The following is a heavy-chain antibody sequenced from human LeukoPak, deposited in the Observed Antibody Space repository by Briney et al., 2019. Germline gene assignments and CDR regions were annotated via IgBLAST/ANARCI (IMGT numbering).Heavy chain of an antibody. Sequence: GGSLRLSCAASGFNFRGYEMNWVRQAPGKGLQWLAYISSSGSSTYYADSVQGRFTISRGNAKNSLYLHMNSLRVDDTAVYFCAREGYGGNSDAFDIWGQGTMVTVSS. J-gene: IGHJ3*02. CDR1: GFNFRGYE. V-gene: IGHV3-48*03. D-gene: IGHD4-23*01. CDR2: ISSSGSST. CDR3: AREGYGGNSDAFDI.